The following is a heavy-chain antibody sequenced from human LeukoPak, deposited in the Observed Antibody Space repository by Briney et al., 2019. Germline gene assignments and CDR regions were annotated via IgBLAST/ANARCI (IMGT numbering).Heavy chain of an antibody. V-gene: IGHV3-53*01. CDR2: IHYDGKI. Sequence: GRSLRLSCAASGFSVSGKFMSWVRQAPAKGLEWVSIIHYDGKIRYAGSVGGRFTIYRDDSENTLFLQMNSLRVDDTAVYFCASGDGYLQPYWGQGTLVTVSS. CDR1: GFSVSGKF. CDR3: ASGDGYLQPY. D-gene: IGHD2-21*01. J-gene: IGHJ4*02.